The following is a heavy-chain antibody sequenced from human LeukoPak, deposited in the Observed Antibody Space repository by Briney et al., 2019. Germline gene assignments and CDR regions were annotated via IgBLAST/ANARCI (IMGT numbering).Heavy chain of an antibody. J-gene: IGHJ4*02. CDR1: GGSMSSYY. CDR2: IYYSGHT. CDR3: ASGPLDSSAYYARN. V-gene: IGHV4-59*01. Sequence: PSETLSLTCTVSGGSMSSYYWSWIRQPPGKGLEWIGHIYYSGHTNYNPSLKSRVTMSVDTSKNQFSLKLRSATAADTAVYYCASGPLDSSAYYARNWGQGTLVTVSS. D-gene: IGHD3-22*01.